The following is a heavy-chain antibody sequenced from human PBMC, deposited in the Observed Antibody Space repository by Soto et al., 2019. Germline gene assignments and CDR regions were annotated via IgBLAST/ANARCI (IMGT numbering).Heavy chain of an antibody. CDR3: AKQQMGVIRVLAY. CDR2: IRETGNT. Sequence: GGSLRLSCAASGFTFSNYAMSWIRQAPGEGLEWVSTIRETGNTYYADSVRGRFATSRDNSENTLYLQMSSLRAEDTAVYYCAKQQMGVIRVLAYWGQGTLVTVSS. CDR1: GFTFSNYA. V-gene: IGHV3-23*01. D-gene: IGHD4-17*01. J-gene: IGHJ4*02.